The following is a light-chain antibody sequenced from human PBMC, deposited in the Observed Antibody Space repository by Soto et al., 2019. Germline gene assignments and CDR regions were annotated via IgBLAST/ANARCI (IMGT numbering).Light chain of an antibody. J-gene: IGKJ1*01. CDR3: MQALQTPST. Sequence: DIVMTQSPLSLPVTPGEPASISCRSSQSLLHSNGYNYLHWYLQKPGQSPQLLIYLGSNRASGVPDRFSGSGSGTDFTLKISRVEAEDVGVYYSMQALQTPSTFGQGTKVDIK. CDR1: QSLLHSNGYNY. CDR2: LGS. V-gene: IGKV2-28*01.